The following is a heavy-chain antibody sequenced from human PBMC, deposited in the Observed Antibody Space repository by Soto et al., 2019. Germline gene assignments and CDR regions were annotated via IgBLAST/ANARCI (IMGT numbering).Heavy chain of an antibody. CDR2: IRSKANNYAT. V-gene: IGHV3-73*01. CDR3: AKNIVATIGGFDY. Sequence: GGSLRLSCAASGFTFSGSAMHWVRQASGKGLEWVGRIRSKANNYATAYGASVKGRFTISRDDSENTAYLQMNSLKTEDTAVYYCAKNIVATIGGFDYWGQGALVTVYS. D-gene: IGHD5-12*01. J-gene: IGHJ4*02. CDR1: GFTFSGSA.